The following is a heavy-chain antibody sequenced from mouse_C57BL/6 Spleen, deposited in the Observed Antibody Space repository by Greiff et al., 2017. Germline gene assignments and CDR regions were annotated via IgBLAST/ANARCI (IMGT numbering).Heavy chain of an antibody. CDR3: TRGVGAWFAD. CDR2: IYPGNSDT. Sequence: EVQLQQSGTVLARPGASVQMSCKTSGYTFTSSGMHWVKQRPGQGLAWIGAIYPGNSDTSYNQKFKGKAKLTAVTSASTAYMELSSLTNEDSAVYYCTRGVGAWFADWGQGALVTVSA. V-gene: IGHV1-5*01. CDR1: GYTFTSSG. J-gene: IGHJ3*01. D-gene: IGHD1-3*01.